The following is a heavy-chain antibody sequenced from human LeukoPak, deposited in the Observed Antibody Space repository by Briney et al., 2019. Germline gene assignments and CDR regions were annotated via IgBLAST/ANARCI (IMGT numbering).Heavy chain of an antibody. J-gene: IGHJ4*02. CDR1: GGSISSYY. D-gene: IGHD3-10*01. Sequence: PSETLSLTCTVPGGSISSYYWSWIRQTPGKGLEWLGYIYYSVTTNYNPSLKSRVTTSVDTSKNQISLRLTSVTAADTAVYYRARLLPTMVRGVVKYYFDYWGQGTLVTVSS. V-gene: IGHV4-59*12. CDR3: ARLLPTMVRGVVKYYFDY. CDR2: IYYSVTT.